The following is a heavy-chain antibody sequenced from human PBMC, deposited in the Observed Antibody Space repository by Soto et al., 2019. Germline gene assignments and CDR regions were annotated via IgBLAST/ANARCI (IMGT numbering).Heavy chain of an antibody. CDR1: GFTFTSAW. CDR3: TTAERGGSYYSDY. CDR2: IKSKTDGGTV. D-gene: IGHD1-26*01. J-gene: IGHJ4*02. V-gene: IGHV3-15*07. Sequence: EVQLVESGGGLVRPGESLRLSCAASGFTFTSAWINWVRQAPGKGLEWAGRIKSKTDGGTVDYGAPVKGRFTISRDDSKNTAYLQMKSMRNEDTAVYYCTTAERGGSYYSDYWGQGTLVTVSS.